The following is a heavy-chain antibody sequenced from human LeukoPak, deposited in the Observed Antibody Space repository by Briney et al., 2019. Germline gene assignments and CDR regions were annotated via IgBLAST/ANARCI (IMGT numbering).Heavy chain of an antibody. D-gene: IGHD3-16*01. CDR3: ARDGGIIRFGGQDV. J-gene: IGHJ6*02. V-gene: IGHV3-7*01. CDR2: MNRDGSEK. Sequence: PGGSLRLSCAASGFTFSDYWLSWVRQAPGKGLEWVAHMNRDGSEKNYVDSMKGRITISRDNAKNSLYLQMNSLRVEDTAVYYCARDGGIIRFGGQDVWGQGTTVTVS. CDR1: GFTFSDYW.